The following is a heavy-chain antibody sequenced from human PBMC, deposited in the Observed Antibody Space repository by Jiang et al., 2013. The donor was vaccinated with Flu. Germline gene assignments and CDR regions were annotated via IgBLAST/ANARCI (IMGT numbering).Heavy chain of an antibody. CDR1: GGSISSYY. V-gene: IGHV4-59*12. J-gene: IGHJ4*02. CDR2: IYYSGST. D-gene: IGHD6-19*01. Sequence: PGLLKPSETLSLTCTVSGGSISSYYWSWIRQPPGKGLEWIGYIYYSGSTNYNPSLKSRVTISVDTSKNQFSLKLSSVTAADTAVYYCARGFGSGWLPVDYWGQGTLVTVSS. CDR3: ARGFGSGWLPVDY.